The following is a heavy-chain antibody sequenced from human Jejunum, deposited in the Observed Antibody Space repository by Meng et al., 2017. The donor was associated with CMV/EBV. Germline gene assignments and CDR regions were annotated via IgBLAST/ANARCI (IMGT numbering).Heavy chain of an antibody. CDR2: INPDSGVT. CDR1: GYTCTRHY. CDR3: ARTWIDIWTPDFDY. D-gene: IGHD3/OR15-3a*01. V-gene: IGHV1-2*02. Sequence: ASGYTCTRHYMHWLRQAPGRGLEWMGWINPDSGVTYYPQNFQGRVTMTSDRSTTTAYVELTSLRSDDTAVYYCARTWIDIWTPDFDYWGQETLVTVSS. J-gene: IGHJ4*02.